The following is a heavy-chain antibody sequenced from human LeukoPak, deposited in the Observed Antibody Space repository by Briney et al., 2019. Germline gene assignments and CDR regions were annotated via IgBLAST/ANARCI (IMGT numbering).Heavy chain of an antibody. V-gene: IGHV3-21*01. D-gene: IGHD2-15*01. CDR3: AREIGGGLGPGY. Sequence: GGSLRLSCAASGFTFSSYSMNWVRQAPGKGLEWVSSISSSSSYIYYADSVKGRFTISRDNAKNSLYLQMNSLRDEDTAVYYCAREIGGGLGPGYWGRGTLVTVSS. CDR2: ISSSSSYI. CDR1: GFTFSSYS. J-gene: IGHJ4*02.